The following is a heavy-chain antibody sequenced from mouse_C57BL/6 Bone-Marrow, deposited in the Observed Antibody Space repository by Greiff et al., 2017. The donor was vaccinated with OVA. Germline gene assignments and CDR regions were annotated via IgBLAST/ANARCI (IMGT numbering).Heavy chain of an antibody. CDR2: IYPGNSDT. Sequence: VHVKQSGTVLARPGASVKMSCKTSGYTFTSYWMHWVKQRPGQGLEWIGAIYPGNSDTSYNQKFKGKAKLTAVTSASTAYMALSSLTNEESAVYYWTRPRSYLFAYWGQGTLVTVSA. CDR3: TRPRSYLFAY. V-gene: IGHV1-5*01. CDR1: GYTFTSYW. D-gene: IGHD1-1*01. J-gene: IGHJ3*01.